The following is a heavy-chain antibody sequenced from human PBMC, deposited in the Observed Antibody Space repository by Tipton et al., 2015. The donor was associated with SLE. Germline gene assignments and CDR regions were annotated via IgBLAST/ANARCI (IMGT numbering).Heavy chain of an antibody. Sequence: TLSLTCTVSNASINSVGYYWTWIRQHPGKALEWIGYIYYNGNTYYNPSLKSRATISADTSNNEFSLRLTSVTAADTAIYYCASPGGASGSFAAFDIWGQGIMVPFSS. V-gene: IGHV4-31*03. CDR2: IYYNGNT. J-gene: IGHJ3*02. CDR3: ASPGGASGSFAAFDI. D-gene: IGHD3-10*01. CDR1: NASINSVGYY.